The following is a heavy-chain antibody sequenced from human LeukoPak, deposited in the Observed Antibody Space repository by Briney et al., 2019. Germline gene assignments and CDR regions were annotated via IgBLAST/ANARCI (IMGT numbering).Heavy chain of an antibody. CDR3: AREKFCSGGSCYGSFDY. CDR2: IIPILGIA. D-gene: IGHD2-15*01. V-gene: IGHV1-69*04. Sequence: SVKVSCKASGGTFSSYAISWVRQAPGQGLEWMGRIIPILGIANYAQKFQGRVTITADKSTSTAYMELSSLRSEDTAVYYCAREKFCSGGSCYGSFDYWGQGTLVTVSS. CDR1: GGTFSSYA. J-gene: IGHJ4*02.